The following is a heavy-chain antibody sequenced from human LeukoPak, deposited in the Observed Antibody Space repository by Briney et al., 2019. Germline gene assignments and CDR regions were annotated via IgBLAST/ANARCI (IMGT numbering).Heavy chain of an antibody. CDR3: ARGTYDFWSGYYKWNYYYYYYMDV. D-gene: IGHD3-3*01. V-gene: IGHV1-8*02. Sequence: ASVKVSCKASGYTFTGYYMHWVRQATGQGLEWMGWMNPNSGNTGYAQKFQGRVTMTRNTSISTAYMELSSLRSEDTAVYYCARGTYDFWSGYYKWNYYYYYYMDVWGKGTTVTVSS. CDR2: MNPNSGNT. CDR1: GYTFTGYY. J-gene: IGHJ6*03.